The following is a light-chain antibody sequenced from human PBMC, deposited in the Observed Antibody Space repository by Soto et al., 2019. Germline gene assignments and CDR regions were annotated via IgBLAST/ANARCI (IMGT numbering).Light chain of an antibody. CDR3: CSYAGSYSYV. CDR1: SSDVGGYNY. J-gene: IGLJ1*01. V-gene: IGLV2-11*01. Sequence: ALTQPRSVSGSPGQSVTISCTGTSSDVGGYNYVSWYQEQPGKAPKLMIYDVSKRPSGVPDRFSGSKSGNTASLTISGLQAEDEADYYCCSYAGSYSYVFGTGTKVTVL. CDR2: DVS.